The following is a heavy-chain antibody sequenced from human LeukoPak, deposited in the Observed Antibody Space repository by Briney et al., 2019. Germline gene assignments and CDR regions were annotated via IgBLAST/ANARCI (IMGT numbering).Heavy chain of an antibody. J-gene: IGHJ6*03. CDR3: ARAHYDFWSGPGSYYYYMDV. CDR2: IYYSGST. Sequence: SETLSLTCTVSGGSISSYYWSWIRQPPGKGLEWSGYIYYSGSTNYNPSLKSRVTISVDTSKNQFSLKLSSVTAADTAVYYCARAHYDFWSGPGSYYYYMDVWGKGTTVTVSS. D-gene: IGHD3-3*01. CDR1: GGSISSYY. V-gene: IGHV4-59*01.